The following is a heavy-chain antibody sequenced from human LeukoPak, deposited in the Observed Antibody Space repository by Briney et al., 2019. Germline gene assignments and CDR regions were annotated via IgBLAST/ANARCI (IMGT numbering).Heavy chain of an antibody. CDR2: ISYDGSNK. CDR3: ARGRGSYFFDY. V-gene: IGHV3-30*04. J-gene: IGHJ4*02. Sequence: GGSLRLSCAASGFTFSSYAMHWVRQAPGKGLEWVAVISYDGSNKYYADSVKGRFTISRDNSKNTLYLQMNSLRAEDTAVYYCARGRGSYFFDYWGQGTLVTVSS. CDR1: GFTFSSYA. D-gene: IGHD3-10*01.